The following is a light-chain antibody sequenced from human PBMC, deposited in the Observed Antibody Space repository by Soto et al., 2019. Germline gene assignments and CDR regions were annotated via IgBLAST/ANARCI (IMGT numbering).Light chain of an antibody. V-gene: IGLV4-69*01. CDR3: QTWGTGVQV. Sequence: QSVLTQSPSASASLGASVKLTCTLSCGHSSYAIAWHQKQPGKGPRYLMDLNNDGSHTKGDGIPDRFSGSSSGAERYLIISSLQSEDEADYYCQTWGTGVQVFGGGTKLTVL. CDR1: CGHSSYA. J-gene: IGLJ2*01. CDR2: LNNDGSH.